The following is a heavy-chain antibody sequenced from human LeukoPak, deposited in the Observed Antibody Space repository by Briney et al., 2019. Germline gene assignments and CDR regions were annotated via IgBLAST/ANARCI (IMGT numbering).Heavy chain of an antibody. D-gene: IGHD4-17*01. V-gene: IGHV4-61*10. CDR1: SGTLSSDNNY. Sequence: SETLSLTCTVSSGTLSSDNNYWNWIRQPAGKGLEWIGYIYYSGSTNYNPSLKSRVTISVDTSKNQFSLKLSSVTAADTAVYYCARSTVTTLYYFDYWGQGTLVTVSS. CDR2: IYYSGST. CDR3: ARSTVTTLYYFDY. J-gene: IGHJ4*02.